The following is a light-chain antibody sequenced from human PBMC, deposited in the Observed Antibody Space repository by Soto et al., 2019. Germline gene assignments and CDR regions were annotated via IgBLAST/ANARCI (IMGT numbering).Light chain of an antibody. Sequence: DIQKTQSPSSLSASVGDRVIITCRASQSIRKYLNWYQHKPGKVPTLLIYAASSLQSGVPSRFSGSGSGTEFTLTITSLQPEDFATYYCQQSGDTPPWTYGQGNKVEIK. V-gene: IGKV1-39*01. CDR3: QQSGDTPPWT. J-gene: IGKJ1*01. CDR2: AAS. CDR1: QSIRKY.